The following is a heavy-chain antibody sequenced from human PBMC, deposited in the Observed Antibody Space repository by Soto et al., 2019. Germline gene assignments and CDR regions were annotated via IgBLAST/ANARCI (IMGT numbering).Heavy chain of an antibody. Sequence: GESLKISCKGSGYSFTSYWISWVRQMPGKGLEWMGRIDPSDSYTNYSPSFQGYVTISADKSISTAYLQWSSLKASDTAMYYCARDPSMNYDILTGYDYWGQGTLVTVSS. CDR1: GYSFTSYW. V-gene: IGHV5-10-1*01. CDR3: ARDPSMNYDILTGYDY. J-gene: IGHJ4*02. CDR2: IDPSDSYT. D-gene: IGHD3-9*01.